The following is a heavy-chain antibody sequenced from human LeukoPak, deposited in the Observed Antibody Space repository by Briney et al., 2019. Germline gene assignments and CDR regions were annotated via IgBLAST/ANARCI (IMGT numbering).Heavy chain of an antibody. J-gene: IGHJ4*02. D-gene: IGHD5-12*01. CDR2: IYYSGST. CDR3: ARGEMATIISY. Sequence: PSETLSLTCTVSGGSISSSSYYWGWIRQPPGKGLEWIGSIYYSGSTYYNPSLKSRVTISVDTSKNQFSLKLSSVTAADTAVYYCARGEMATIISYWGQGTLVTVSS. CDR1: GGSISSSSYY. V-gene: IGHV4-39*01.